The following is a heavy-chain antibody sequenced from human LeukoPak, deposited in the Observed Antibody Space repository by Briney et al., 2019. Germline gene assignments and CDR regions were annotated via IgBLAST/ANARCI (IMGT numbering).Heavy chain of an antibody. CDR2: ISAYNGNT. V-gene: IGHV1-18*01. D-gene: IGHD3-22*01. CDR3: ARRISSGYYLSFFDY. J-gene: IGHJ4*02. Sequence: ASVKVSCKASGYTFTSYGISWVRPAPGQGLEWMGWISAYNGNTNYAQKLQGRVTMTTDTSTSTAYMELRSLRSDDTAVYYCARRISSGYYLSFFDYWGQGTLVTVSS. CDR1: GYTFTSYG.